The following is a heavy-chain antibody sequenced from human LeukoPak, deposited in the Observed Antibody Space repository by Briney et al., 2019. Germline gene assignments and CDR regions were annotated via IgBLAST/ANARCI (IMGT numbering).Heavy chain of an antibody. Sequence: PSETLSLTCAVYGGSFSGYYWYWIRQPPGKGLEWIGEINHSGNTEYNPSLKSRVTISVDTSKNQFSLKLSSVTAADTAVYYCASLYYDLLTGCHDYWGQGTLVTVSS. J-gene: IGHJ4*02. CDR3: ASLYYDLLTGCHDY. CDR1: GGSFSGYY. V-gene: IGHV4-34*01. CDR2: INHSGNT. D-gene: IGHD3-9*01.